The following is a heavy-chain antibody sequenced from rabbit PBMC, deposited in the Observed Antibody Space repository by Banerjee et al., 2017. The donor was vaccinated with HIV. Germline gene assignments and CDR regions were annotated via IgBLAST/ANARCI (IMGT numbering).Heavy chain of an antibody. Sequence: QSLEESGGGLVQPEGSLALTCKASGFTISSSYYMCWVRQAPGKGLEWIATIYPRYGATDYANWVSGRFTVSLDNAQNTVFLRMTSLTAADTATYFCARDPYGISSAYYAVKLWGQGTLVTVS. CDR1: GFTISSSYY. V-gene: IGHV1S40*01. J-gene: IGHJ6*01. CDR3: ARDPYGISSAYYAVKL. D-gene: IGHD1-1*01. CDR2: IYPRYGAT.